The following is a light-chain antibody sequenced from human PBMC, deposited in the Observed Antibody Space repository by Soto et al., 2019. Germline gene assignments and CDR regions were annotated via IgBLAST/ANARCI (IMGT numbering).Light chain of an antibody. V-gene: IGKV3-11*01. Sequence: VLTESLATMKLSPGDRSPLSGRASLNVNRYLAWYQQKPGQAPRLLIYDASNRAAGIPARFSGSGSGTDFTLTIRSLEPEDLAIYYCQQSQYWPPITVGKGTRLGIK. J-gene: IGKJ5*01. CDR3: QQSQYWPPIT. CDR2: DAS. CDR1: LNVNRY.